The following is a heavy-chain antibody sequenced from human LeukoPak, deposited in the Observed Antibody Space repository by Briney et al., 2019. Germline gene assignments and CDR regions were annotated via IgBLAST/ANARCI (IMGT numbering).Heavy chain of an antibody. J-gene: IGHJ4*02. V-gene: IGHV1-18*01. CDR3: ARVWRAIAAAGRVAGDFDY. CDR2: ISAYNGNT. Sequence: GASVKVSCKASGYTFTSYGISWVRQAPGQGLEWMGWISAYNGNTNYAQKLQGRVTMTTDTSTSTAYMELRSLRSDDTAVYYCARVWRAIAAAGRVAGDFDYWGQGTLVTVSS. D-gene: IGHD6-13*01. CDR1: GYTFTSYG.